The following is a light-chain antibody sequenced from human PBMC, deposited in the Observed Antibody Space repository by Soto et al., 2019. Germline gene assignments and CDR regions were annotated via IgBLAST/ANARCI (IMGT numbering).Light chain of an antibody. CDR2: GAS. CDR1: QSVSSY. V-gene: IGKV3-15*01. CDR3: PQFNNWPI. Sequence: DIVLTQSPATLSLSPGERSTLSCRASQSVSSYLAWYQQKPGQSPRLLIYGASTRATGIPARFSGAGSGTEFTLTISSLQSEDFAVYYCPQFNNWPIVGPGTRLEIK. J-gene: IGKJ5*01.